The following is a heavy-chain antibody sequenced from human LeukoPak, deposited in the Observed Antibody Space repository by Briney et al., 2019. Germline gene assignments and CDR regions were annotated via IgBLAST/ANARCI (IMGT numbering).Heavy chain of an antibody. CDR3: ARDTTVTWFDP. Sequence: GRSLRLACAASGFNFSSYAMHWVRQAPGKGLAWVQVISYDGSNKFYADSVKGRFTISRDNSKNTLYLQMNSLRAEDTAVYYCARDTTVTWFDPWGQGTLVTVSS. J-gene: IGHJ5*02. D-gene: IGHD4-17*01. CDR1: GFNFSSYA. V-gene: IGHV3-30-3*01. CDR2: ISYDGSNK.